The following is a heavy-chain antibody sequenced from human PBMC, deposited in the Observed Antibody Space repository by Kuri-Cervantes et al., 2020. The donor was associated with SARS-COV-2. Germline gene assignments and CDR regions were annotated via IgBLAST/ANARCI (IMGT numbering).Heavy chain of an antibody. D-gene: IGHD2-15*01. CDR1: GFTFISYY. CDR2: ISGDGSST. CDR3: ARVPNCDSSSCYSWFDP. J-gene: IGHJ5*02. V-gene: IGHV3-74*01. Sequence: GESLKISCAASGFTFISYYMHWVRQAPGKGLAWVSRISGDGSSTRYADSVKGRFTISRDNAKNTLYLQMNNLRGEDTAVYYCARVPNCDSSSCYSWFDPWGQGTLVTVSS.